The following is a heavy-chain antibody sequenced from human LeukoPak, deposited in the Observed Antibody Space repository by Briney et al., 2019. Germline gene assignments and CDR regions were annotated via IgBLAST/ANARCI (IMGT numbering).Heavy chain of an antibody. CDR1: GFTFSSYA. Sequence: GGSLRLSRAASGFTFSSYAMSWVRQAPGKGLEWVSAISGCGGSTYYADSVKGRFTISRDNSKNTLYLQMNSLRAEDTAVYYCAKMTTVTTAPDYWGQGTLVTVSS. D-gene: IGHD4-17*01. CDR2: ISGCGGST. J-gene: IGHJ4*02. CDR3: AKMTTVTTAPDY. V-gene: IGHV3-23*01.